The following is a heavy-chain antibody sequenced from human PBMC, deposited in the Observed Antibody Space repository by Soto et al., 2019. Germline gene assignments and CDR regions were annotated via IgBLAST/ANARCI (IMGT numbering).Heavy chain of an antibody. CDR2: IIPIFGTA. CDR1: GGTFSSYA. D-gene: IGHD2-2*02. CDR3: ARYCSSTSCYKGPYYYYGMDV. Sequence: SVKVSCKASGGTFSSYAISWVRQAPGQGLEWMGGIIPIFGTANYAQKFQGRVTITADKSTSTAYMELSSLRSEDTAVYYCARYCSSTSCYKGPYYYYGMDVWGQGTTVTVSS. V-gene: IGHV1-69*06. J-gene: IGHJ6*02.